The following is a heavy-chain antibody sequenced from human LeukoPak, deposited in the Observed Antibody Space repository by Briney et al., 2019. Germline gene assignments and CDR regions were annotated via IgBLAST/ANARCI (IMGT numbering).Heavy chain of an antibody. J-gene: IGHJ4*02. Sequence: PGGSLRLSCAASGFTFSSYAMSWVRQAPGKGLEWVSVIYSGGSTYYADSVKGRFTISRDNSKNTLYLHMNSLRAEDTAVYYCARELDYWGQGTLVTVSS. CDR1: GFTFSSYA. V-gene: IGHV3-66*01. CDR3: ARELDY. CDR2: IYSGGST.